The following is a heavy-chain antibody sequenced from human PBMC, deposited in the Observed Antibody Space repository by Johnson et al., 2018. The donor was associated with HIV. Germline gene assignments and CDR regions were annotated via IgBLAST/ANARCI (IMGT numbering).Heavy chain of an antibody. CDR2: IYRDGST. Sequence: VQLVESGGGVVRPGGSLRLSCAASGFTVSRDYMSWVRQAPGKGLEWVSVIYRDGSTYYADSVKGRFSISRDNSKNTLYLQMNSLRAEDTAVFYCAKIVATSDDVFDIWGQGTKVTVSS. CDR3: AKIVATSDDVFDI. J-gene: IGHJ3*02. CDR1: GFTVSRDY. V-gene: IGHV3-66*01. D-gene: IGHD5-12*01.